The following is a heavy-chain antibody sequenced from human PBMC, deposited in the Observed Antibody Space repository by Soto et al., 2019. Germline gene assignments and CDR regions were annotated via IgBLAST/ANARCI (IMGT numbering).Heavy chain of an antibody. CDR1: GGSISSSSYY. J-gene: IGHJ4*02. D-gene: IGHD6-19*01. Sequence: QLQLQESGPGLVKPSETLSLTCTVSGGSISSSSYYWGWIRQPPGKGLEWIGSIYYSGNTYYNPSLKSRVPIPVDTSKYHFSLMRSSVTAEDSAVYYWARHVAGYSRGLDYWGQGTLVTVSS. CDR3: ARHVAGYSRGLDY. V-gene: IGHV4-39*01. CDR2: IYYSGNT.